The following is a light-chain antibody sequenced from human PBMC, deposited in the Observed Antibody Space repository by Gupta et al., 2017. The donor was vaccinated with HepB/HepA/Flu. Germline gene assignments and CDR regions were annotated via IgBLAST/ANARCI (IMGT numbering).Light chain of an antibody. J-gene: IGKJ1*01. Sequence: DIVLTQSPDFQSVSPKGKVTISCRASQSIGRSLNWFQQKPGQSPKLLIKYASESISGVPSRFSGSGSGTDFTLTINSLEADDAAVYYCHQSYTLPRTFGQGTKVEIK. V-gene: IGKV6D-21*02. CDR1: QSIGRS. CDR3: HQSYTLPRT. CDR2: YAS.